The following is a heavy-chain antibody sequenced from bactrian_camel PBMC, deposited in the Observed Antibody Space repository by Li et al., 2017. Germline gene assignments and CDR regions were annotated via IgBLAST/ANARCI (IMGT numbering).Heavy chain of an antibody. Sequence: DVQLVESGGGSVQAGGSLKLSCAASEYTSSSMCMGWFRQAPGKEREGVAAIYTGGGSTVYADSVKGRFTISRDNAKNTVHLQLNSLKTEDTAVYYCGNWERGIQALSYWGQGTQVTVS. CDR1: EYTSSSMC. CDR2: IYTGGGST. CDR3: GNWERGIQALSY. J-gene: IGHJ4*01. D-gene: IGHD3*01. V-gene: IGHV3S40*01.